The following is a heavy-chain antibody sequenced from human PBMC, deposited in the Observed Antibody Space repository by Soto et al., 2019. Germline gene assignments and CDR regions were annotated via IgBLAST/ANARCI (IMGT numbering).Heavy chain of an antibody. CDR3: AKPYRMYSGSYFHYFDY. CDR1: GFTFSSYG. CDR2: ISYDGSNK. D-gene: IGHD1-26*01. J-gene: IGHJ4*02. Sequence: PGGSLRLSCAASGFTFSSYGMHWVRQAPGKGLEWVAVISYDGSNKYYADSVKGRFTISRDNSKNTLYLQMNSLRAEDTAVYYCAKPYRMYSGSYFHYFDYWGQGTLVTVSS. V-gene: IGHV3-30*18.